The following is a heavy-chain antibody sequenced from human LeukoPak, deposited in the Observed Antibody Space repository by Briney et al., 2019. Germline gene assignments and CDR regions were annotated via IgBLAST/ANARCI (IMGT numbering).Heavy chain of an antibody. Sequence: GGSLRLSCAASGFNFSSYAMSWVRQAPGKGLEWVSAIKGSGGSTYYADSVKGRFTISRDNSKNTLYLQMNSLRAEDTAVYYCAKDPYDFWSGYPRPIYFDYWGQGTLVTVSS. D-gene: IGHD3-3*01. CDR1: GFNFSSYA. CDR3: AKDPYDFWSGYPRPIYFDY. CDR2: IKGSGGST. V-gene: IGHV3-23*01. J-gene: IGHJ4*02.